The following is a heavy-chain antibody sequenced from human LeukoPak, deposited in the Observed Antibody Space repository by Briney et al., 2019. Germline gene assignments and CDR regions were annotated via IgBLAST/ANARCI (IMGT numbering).Heavy chain of an antibody. CDR3: AHRKNYYDSSVFDN. CDR1: GFSLNTRGVG. Sequence: SGPTLVNPTQTLTLTCTFSGFSLNTRGVGVGWIRRPPGRALEWLALIYWDDDRRYSPSLKSRLTITKDTSKNQVVLTMTNMDPVDTATYFCAHRKNYYDSSVFDNWGQGTLVTVSS. V-gene: IGHV2-5*02. D-gene: IGHD3-22*01. CDR2: IYWDDDR. J-gene: IGHJ4*02.